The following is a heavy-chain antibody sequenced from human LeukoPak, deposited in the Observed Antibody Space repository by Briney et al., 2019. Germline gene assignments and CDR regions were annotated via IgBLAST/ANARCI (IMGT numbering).Heavy chain of an antibody. Sequence: SQTLSLTCTVSGGSISSGDYYWSWIRQPPGKGLEWIGYIYYSGSTYYNPSLKSRVTISVDTSKNQFSLKLSSVTAADTAVYYCARVGSSSPRDAFDIWGQGTMVTVSS. V-gene: IGHV4-30-4*01. D-gene: IGHD2-2*01. CDR1: GGSISSGDYY. J-gene: IGHJ3*02. CDR2: IYYSGST. CDR3: ARVGSSSPRDAFDI.